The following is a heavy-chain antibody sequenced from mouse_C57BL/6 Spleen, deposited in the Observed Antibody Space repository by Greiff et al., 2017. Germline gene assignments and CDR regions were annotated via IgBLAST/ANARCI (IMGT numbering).Heavy chain of an antibody. J-gene: IGHJ2*01. CDR1: GYTFTDYN. CDR3: ARGAVYDGYYVPYFDY. Sequence: VQLKESGPELVKPGASVKIPCKASGYTFTDYNMDWVKQSHGKSLEWIGDINPNNGGTIYNQKFKGKATLTVDKSSSTAYMELRSLTSEDTAVYYCARGAVYDGYYVPYFDYWGQGTTLTVSS. CDR2: INPNNGGT. D-gene: IGHD2-3*01. V-gene: IGHV1-18*01.